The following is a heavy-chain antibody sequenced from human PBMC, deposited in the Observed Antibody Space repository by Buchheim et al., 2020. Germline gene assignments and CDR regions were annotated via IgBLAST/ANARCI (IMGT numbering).Heavy chain of an antibody. Sequence: EVQLLESGGDLVQPGGSLRLSCAASAFTLSSSAMRWVRQAPGKGLEWISTVGRGGTPYYADSVKGRFTISRDNAKNTRYLAMNSLRAEDTAIYYCARGSGYYFDFWGPGTL. V-gene: IGHV3-23*01. CDR3: ARGSGYYFDF. CDR1: AFTLSSSA. J-gene: IGHJ4*02. CDR2: VGRGGTP.